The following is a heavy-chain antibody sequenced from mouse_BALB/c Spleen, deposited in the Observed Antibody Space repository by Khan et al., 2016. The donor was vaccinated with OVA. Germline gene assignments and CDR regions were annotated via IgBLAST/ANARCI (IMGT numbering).Heavy chain of an antibody. CDR1: GYTFTSSW. D-gene: IGHD1-2*01. CDR3: ASFTTATYVDY. J-gene: IGHJ2*01. Sequence: QVQLQQSGSVLVRPGASVKLSCKASGYTFTSSWMHWAKLRPGQGLEWIGEIHPNSGNTNYNEKFKGKATLTVDTSSSTAYMDLRSLTSEDSAVYYGASFTTATYVDYWGQGTTLTVAS. CDR2: IHPNSGNT. V-gene: IGHV1S130*01.